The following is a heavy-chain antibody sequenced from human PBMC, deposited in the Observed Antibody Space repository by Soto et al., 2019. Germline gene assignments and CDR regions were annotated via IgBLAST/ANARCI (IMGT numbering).Heavy chain of an antibody. CDR2: INPNSGDT. D-gene: IGHD6-13*01. CDR1: GYTLSDYY. J-gene: IGHJ3*02. Sequence: ASVKVSGKASGYTLSDYYLQWVRQAPGQGLEWMGWINPNSGDTNYAQKFQGRVTLTRDTSINTAYMELTSLKLDDTAVYYCAREGGGIAAAGAGDDSFDIWGQGTMVTVSS. V-gene: IGHV1-2*02. CDR3: AREGGGIAAAGAGDDSFDI.